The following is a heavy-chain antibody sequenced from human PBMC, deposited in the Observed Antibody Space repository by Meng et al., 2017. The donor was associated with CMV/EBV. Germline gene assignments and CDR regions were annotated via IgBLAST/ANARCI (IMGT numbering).Heavy chain of an antibody. Sequence: GGSLRLSCAASGFTFSSYWMHWVPQAPGKGLVWVSRINSDGSSTSYADSVKGRFTISRDNAKNTLYLQMNSLRAEDTAVYYCARGAHSGSYYFLDFSLPDYWGQGTLVTVSS. CDR1: GFTFSSYW. CDR3: ARGAHSGSYYFLDFSLPDY. V-gene: IGHV3-74*01. D-gene: IGHD1-26*01. J-gene: IGHJ4*02. CDR2: INSDGSST.